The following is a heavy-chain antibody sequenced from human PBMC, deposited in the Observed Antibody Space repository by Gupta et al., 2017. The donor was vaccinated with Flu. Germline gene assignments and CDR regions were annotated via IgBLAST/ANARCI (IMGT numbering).Heavy chain of an antibody. CDR1: GYSISSGYY. V-gene: IGHV4-38-2*02. D-gene: IGHD2-8*01. Sequence: QVQLQESGPGLVKPSETLSLTCAVSGYSISSGYYWGWIRQPPGKGLEWIGSIYHSGSTYYNPSLKSRVTISVDTSKNQFSLKLSSVTAADTAVYYCAREDCTNGVCYTGGWGQGTLVTVSS. J-gene: IGHJ4*02. CDR3: AREDCTNGVCYTGG. CDR2: IYHSGST.